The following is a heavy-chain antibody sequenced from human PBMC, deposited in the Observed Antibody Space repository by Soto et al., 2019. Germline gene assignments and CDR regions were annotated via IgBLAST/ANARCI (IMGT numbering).Heavy chain of an antibody. J-gene: IGHJ4*02. V-gene: IGHV3-23*01. D-gene: IGHD3-22*01. CDR3: ATMIVVVTTKLKDY. Sequence: GGSLRLSCAASGFTFSSYAMRWVRQAPGKGLEWVSAISGSGGSTYYADSVKGRFTISRDNSKNTLYLQMNSLRAEDTAVYYCATMIVVVTTKLKDYWGQGTLVTVSS. CDR2: ISGSGGST. CDR1: GFTFSSYA.